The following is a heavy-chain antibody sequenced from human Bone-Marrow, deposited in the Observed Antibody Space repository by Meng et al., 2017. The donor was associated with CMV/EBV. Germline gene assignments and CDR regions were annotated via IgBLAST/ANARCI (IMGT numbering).Heavy chain of an antibody. Sequence: GESLKISCAASGFTFSDYYMSWIRQAPGKGLEWVANIKQDGSEKYYVDSVKGRFTISRDNAKNSLYLQMNSLRAEDTAVYYCARDAACSSTSCPLGGHNYYGMDVWGQGTTVTVSS. V-gene: IGHV3-7*01. D-gene: IGHD2-2*01. CDR2: IKQDGSEK. J-gene: IGHJ6*02. CDR1: GFTFSDYY. CDR3: ARDAACSSTSCPLGGHNYYGMDV.